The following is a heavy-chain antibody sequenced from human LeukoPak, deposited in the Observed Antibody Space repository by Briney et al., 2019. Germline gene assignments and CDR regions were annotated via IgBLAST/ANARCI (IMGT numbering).Heavy chain of an antibody. J-gene: IGHJ4*02. Sequence: ASVKVSCKVSGYTFTTYYIYWVRQAPGQGLEWMGWINPNTGGTNYAQDFQGRVTMTRDTSISTVYMELTSLRSDDTAVYYCGRTGGFDCWGQGTLVTVSS. V-gene: IGHV1-2*02. CDR2: INPNTGGT. CDR3: GRTGGFDC. CDR1: GYTFTTYY. D-gene: IGHD1-26*01.